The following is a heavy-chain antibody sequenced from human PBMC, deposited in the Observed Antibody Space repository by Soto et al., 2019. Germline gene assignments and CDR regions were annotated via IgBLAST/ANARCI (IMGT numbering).Heavy chain of an antibody. CDR1: GFTFSSYA. V-gene: IGHV3-30-3*01. J-gene: IGHJ6*02. CDR2: ISYDGSNK. CDR3: AISRREKYYYYGMDV. Sequence: GGSLRLSCAASGFTFSSYAMHWVRQAPGKGLEWVAVISYDGSNKYYADSVKGRFTISRDNSKNTLYLQMNSLRAEDTAVYYCAISRREKYYYYGMDVWGQGTTVTVSS.